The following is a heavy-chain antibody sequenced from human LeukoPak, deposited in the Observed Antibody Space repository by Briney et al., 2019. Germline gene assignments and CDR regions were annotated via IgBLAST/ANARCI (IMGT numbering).Heavy chain of an antibody. J-gene: IGHJ4*02. CDR3: ARLTRLSTSPDRYYLDY. Sequence: SETLSLTCTVSGGSIRTSNYYWGWIRQPPGKGLELIGNIYHGGSTYYTPSLRSRVTMSVDTSKNQFSLKLSSVTAADSAVYYCARLTRLSTSPDRYYLDYWGQGTLVTVSS. V-gene: IGHV4-39*07. CDR2: IYHGGST. D-gene: IGHD6-6*01. CDR1: GGSIRTSNYY.